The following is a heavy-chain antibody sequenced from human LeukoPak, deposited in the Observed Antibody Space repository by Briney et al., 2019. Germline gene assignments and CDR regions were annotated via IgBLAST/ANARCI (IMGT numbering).Heavy chain of an antibody. V-gene: IGHV1-8*01. CDR2: MNPNSGNT. J-gene: IGHJ4*02. D-gene: IGHD6-19*01. CDR1: GYTFTSCD. CDR3: TRGSSGRRDN. Sequence: ASVKVSCKASGYTFTSCDINWVRQATGQGLEWMGWMNPNSGNTGYGQSFQGRITMTRDISTGTAYMALCNLKSEDTAIYYCTRGSSGRRDNWGQGTLATVSA.